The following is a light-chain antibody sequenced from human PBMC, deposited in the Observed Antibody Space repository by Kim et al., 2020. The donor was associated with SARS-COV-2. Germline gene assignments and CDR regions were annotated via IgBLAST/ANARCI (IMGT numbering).Light chain of an antibody. CDR3: QQYFVTPYT. J-gene: IGKJ2*01. Sequence: RATINCKASQNIFYSSNNKNFLTWYQQKPGQPPKVLIYWASIRESGVPDRFSGSGSATDFTLTISSLQAEDVAVYYCQQYFVTPYTFGQGTKLEI. CDR1: QNIFYSSNNKNF. V-gene: IGKV4-1*01. CDR2: WAS.